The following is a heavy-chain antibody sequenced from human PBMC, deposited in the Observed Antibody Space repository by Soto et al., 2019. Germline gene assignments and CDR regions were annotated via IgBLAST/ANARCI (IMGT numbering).Heavy chain of an antibody. Sequence: EVQLLESGGGLVQPGGSLRLSCAASGFTFSSYAMSWVRQAPGKGLEWVSAISSSGGSTYYADSVKGRFTISRDNAKNTLYLQMNSLRAEAMAVYYCAKQHYGDLSDFDYWGQGTLVTVCS. J-gene: IGHJ4*02. V-gene: IGHV3-23*01. D-gene: IGHD4-17*01. CDR2: ISSSGGST. CDR3: AKQHYGDLSDFDY. CDR1: GFTFSSYA.